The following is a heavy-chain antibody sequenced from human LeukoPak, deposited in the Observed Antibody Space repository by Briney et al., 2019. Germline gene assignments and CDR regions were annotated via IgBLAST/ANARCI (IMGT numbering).Heavy chain of an antibody. D-gene: IGHD6-19*01. CDR1: GFTFTSSA. CDR3: ARDEYSSGSFDY. Sequence: SVKVSCKASGFTFTSSAVQWVRQARGQRLEWIGWIVVGSGNTNYAQKFQERVTITRDMSTSTAYMELSSLRSEDTAVYYCARDEYSSGSFDYWGQGTLVTVSS. J-gene: IGHJ4*02. CDR2: IVVGSGNT. V-gene: IGHV1-58*01.